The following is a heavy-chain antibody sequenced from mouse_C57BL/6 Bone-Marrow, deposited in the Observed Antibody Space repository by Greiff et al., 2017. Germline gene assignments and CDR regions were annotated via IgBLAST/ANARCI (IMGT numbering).Heavy chain of an antibody. V-gene: IGHV1-22*01. D-gene: IGHD1-1*01. J-gene: IGHJ4*01. CDR2: INPNNGGT. Sequence: VQLQQSGPELVKPGASVKMSCKASGYTFTDYNMHWVKQSHGKSLEWIGYINPNNGGTSYNQKFKGKATLTVNKSSSTAYMELRSLTSEDSAVYYCASITTDFYYYAMDYWCQGTSVTVSS. CDR3: ASITTDFYYYAMDY. CDR1: GYTFTDYN.